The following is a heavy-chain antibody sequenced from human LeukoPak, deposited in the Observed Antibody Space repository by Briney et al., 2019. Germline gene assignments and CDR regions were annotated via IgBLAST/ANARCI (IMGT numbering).Heavy chain of an antibody. D-gene: IGHD3-22*01. CDR2: FDPEEGET. CDR3: ARVQWGYDSRGFHSNWFDP. J-gene: IGHJ5*02. Sequence: ASVKVSCKVSGYTLTELSIHWVRQAPGKGLEWMGGFDPEEGETIYAQKLQGRVTMTEDTSTDTAWMELNSLRSEDTALYYCARVQWGYDSRGFHSNWFDPWGQGTLVTVSS. V-gene: IGHV1-24*01. CDR1: GYTLTELS.